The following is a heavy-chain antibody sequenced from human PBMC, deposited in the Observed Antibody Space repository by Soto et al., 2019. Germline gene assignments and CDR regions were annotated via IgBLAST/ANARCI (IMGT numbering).Heavy chain of an antibody. Sequence: GASVKVSCKTSGYTYRIYAITWVRQAPGQGLEWMGWISTYNHDTRYAQRFQGRLSMATDTSTSTAYMELRSLTSDDTAVYYCAREPGNTSGDKLYLVDWGQGTLVTVFS. CDR3: AREPGNTSGDKLYLVD. CDR1: GYTYRIYA. J-gene: IGHJ4*02. V-gene: IGHV1-18*01. D-gene: IGHD3-22*01. CDR2: ISTYNHDT.